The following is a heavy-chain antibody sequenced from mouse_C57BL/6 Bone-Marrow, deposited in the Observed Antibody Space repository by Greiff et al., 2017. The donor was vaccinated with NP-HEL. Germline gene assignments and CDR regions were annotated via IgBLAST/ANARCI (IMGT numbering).Heavy chain of an antibody. D-gene: IGHD1-1*01. CDR2: IYPGDGDT. CDR1: GYAFSSYW. Sequence: VKLVESGAELVKPGASVKISCKASGYAFSSYWMNWVKQRPGKGLEWIGQIYPGDGDTNYNGKFKGKATLTADKSSSTAYMQLSSLTSEDSAVYFCANYYGSSYYYAMDYWGQGTSVTVSS. J-gene: IGHJ4*01. CDR3: ANYYGSSYYYAMDY. V-gene: IGHV1-80*01.